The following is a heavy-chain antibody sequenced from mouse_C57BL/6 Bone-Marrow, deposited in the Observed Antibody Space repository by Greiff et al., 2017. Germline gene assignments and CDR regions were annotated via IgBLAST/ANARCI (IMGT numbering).Heavy chain of an antibody. CDR2: ISSGGDYI. J-gene: IGHJ2*01. Sequence: EVTVVESGEGLVKPGGSLKLSCAASGFTFSSYAMSWVRQTPEKRLEWVAYISSGGDYIYYADTVKGRFTISRDNARNTLYLQMSSLKSEDTAMYYCTKVLDHPGDYIDYWGQGTTLTVSS. V-gene: IGHV5-9-1*02. CDR1: GFTFSSYA. CDR3: TKVLDHPGDYIDY.